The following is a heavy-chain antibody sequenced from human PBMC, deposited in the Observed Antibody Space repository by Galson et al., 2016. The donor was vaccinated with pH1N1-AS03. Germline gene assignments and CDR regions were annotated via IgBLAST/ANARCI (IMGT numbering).Heavy chain of an antibody. V-gene: IGHV4-39*07. Sequence: SETLSLTCTVSGASISSSYDYWGWIRQPPGKGLEWIGNIYYSGTTFYNPSLKSRVTISVDTSRNQFSLKLTSVSAADPAVSYCATLTPGYPSGGGSVDYWGQGAQVTVSS. CDR3: ATLTPGYPSGGGSVDY. CDR2: IYYSGTT. D-gene: IGHD5-18*01. J-gene: IGHJ4*02. CDR1: GASISSSYDY.